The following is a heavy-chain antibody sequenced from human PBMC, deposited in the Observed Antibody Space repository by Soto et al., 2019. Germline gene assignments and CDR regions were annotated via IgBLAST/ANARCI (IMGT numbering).Heavy chain of an antibody. J-gene: IGHJ6*02. V-gene: IGHV1-18*01. CDR1: GYTFASYC. CDR3: ASSSLYGMDV. CDR2: INADNGNT. Sequence: ASVNVSCKSSGYTFASYCFSWVRQAPGHGLEWMGWINADNGNTKYAQRYAQKYQGRVTMTTDTSTSTAYMELSSLRSAADTAVYYCASSSLYGMDVWGQGTTVTVSS.